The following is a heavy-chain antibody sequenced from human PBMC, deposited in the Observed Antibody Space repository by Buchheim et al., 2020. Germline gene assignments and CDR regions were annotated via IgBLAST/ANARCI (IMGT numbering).Heavy chain of an antibody. CDR3: ARGWSNGRDVY. CDR1: GFGFSTSG. V-gene: IGHV3-48*04. CDR2: ISSSSDEI. Sequence: HLVESGGDLVQPGGSLRLSCAASGFGFSTSGMSWVRQAPGKGLGWLSYISSSSDEIVYADSVKGRFTISRDNGKNSLYLQMNGLEVEDTAVYFCARGWSNGRDVYWGRGT. D-gene: IGHD1/OR15-1a*01. J-gene: IGHJ4*02.